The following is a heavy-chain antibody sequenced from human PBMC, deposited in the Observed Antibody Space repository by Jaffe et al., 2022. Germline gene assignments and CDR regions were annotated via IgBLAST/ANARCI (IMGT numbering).Heavy chain of an antibody. Sequence: QVQLVESGGGVVQPGRSLRLSCAASGFTFSSYGMHWVRQAPGKGLEWVAVISYDGSNKYYADSVKGRFTISRDNSKNTLYLQMNSLRAEDTAVYYCAKDSGPGIAVAAIDYWGQGTLVTVSS. CDR1: GFTFSSYG. D-gene: IGHD6-19*01. V-gene: IGHV3-30*18. J-gene: IGHJ4*02. CDR3: AKDSGPGIAVAAIDY. CDR2: ISYDGSNK.